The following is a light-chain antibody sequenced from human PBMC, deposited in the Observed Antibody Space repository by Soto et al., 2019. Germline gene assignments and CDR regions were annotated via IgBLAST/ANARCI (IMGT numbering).Light chain of an antibody. J-gene: IGKJ2*01. CDR3: QQYGSSPMYT. CDR2: GAS. Sequence: EIVLTQSPATLSLSPGERATLSCRASQSFSSYLAWYQQKPGQAPRLLIYGASSRATGIPDRFSGSGSGTDFTLTISRLEPEDFAVYYCQQYGSSPMYTFGQGTKLEIK. V-gene: IGKV3-20*01. CDR1: QSFSSY.